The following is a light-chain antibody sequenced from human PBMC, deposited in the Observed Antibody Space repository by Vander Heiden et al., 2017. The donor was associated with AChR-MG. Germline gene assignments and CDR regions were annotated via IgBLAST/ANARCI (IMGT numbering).Light chain of an antibody. CDR1: QGVSSN. V-gene: IGKV3-15*01. Sequence: EIVTTQPPATLSVSPGERATLSCRASQGVSSNLAWYQQKPGQAPRLLIYGASTRATGIPARFSGSGSGTEFTLTISSLQSEDFAVYYCQQYNNWPITFGQGTRLEIK. CDR2: GAS. J-gene: IGKJ5*01. CDR3: QQYNNWPIT.